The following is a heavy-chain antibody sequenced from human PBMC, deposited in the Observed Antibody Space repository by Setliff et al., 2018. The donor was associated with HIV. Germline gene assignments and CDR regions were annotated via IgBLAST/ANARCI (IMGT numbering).Heavy chain of an antibody. CDR1: DASFSSGSYY. J-gene: IGHJ4*02. V-gene: IGHV4-39*01. D-gene: IGHD3-10*01. Sequence: SETLSLTCAVSDASFSSGSYYWSWIRQRPGKGLEWIGYIFHSGSNSSNPSLKSRVTISVDTSKNQFSLKLSSVTAADTAVYYCARLSLSLVRGIINSGDRFFDYWGQGSLVTVSS. CDR3: ARLSLSLVRGIINSGDRFFDY. CDR2: IFHSGSN.